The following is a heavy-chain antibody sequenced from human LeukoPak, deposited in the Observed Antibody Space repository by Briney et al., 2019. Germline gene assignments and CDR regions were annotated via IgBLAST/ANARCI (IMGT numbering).Heavy chain of an antibody. CDR1: GFTFDDYA. V-gene: IGHV3-9*01. CDR2: ISWSSGTI. J-gene: IGHJ4*02. CDR3: VRDRRGYCSSISCYDVAFDY. D-gene: IGHD2-2*03. Sequence: QPGRSLRLSCAASGFTFDDYATHWVRQAPGKGLEWVSGISWSSGTIGYADSVRGRFTISSDSAKNSLYLQMSSLRAEDTAVYYCVRDRRGYCSSISCYDVAFDYWGQGTLVTVSS.